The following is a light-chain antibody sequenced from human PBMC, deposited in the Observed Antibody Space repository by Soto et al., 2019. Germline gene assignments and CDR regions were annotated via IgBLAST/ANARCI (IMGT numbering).Light chain of an antibody. V-gene: IGKV3-20*01. CDR1: QSVSSTY. CDR2: GAS. Sequence: ETVLTQSPGTLSLSPAERATLSCRASQSVSSTYLAWYQQKPGQAPRLLIYGASTRATGIPDRFSGSGSGTDFTLTISRLEPEDFAVYYCQQFARSPPSWTFGQGTKVELK. CDR3: QQFARSPPSWT. J-gene: IGKJ1*01.